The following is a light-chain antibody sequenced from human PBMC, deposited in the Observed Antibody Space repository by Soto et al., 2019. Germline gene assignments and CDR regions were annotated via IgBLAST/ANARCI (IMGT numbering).Light chain of an antibody. V-gene: IGKV3-20*01. CDR2: GVF. CDR1: QGVTSNH. Sequence: ENVLTQSPGTVSLSPGERATLSCRASQGVTSNHLAWYQQKPGQAPRLLIYGVFNRSTGIPDRLSGSGSGTHFTLPITRLEPEDSAVYFCQHYDGSPRTFCQRTKLEIK. J-gene: IGKJ2*01. CDR3: QHYDGSPRT.